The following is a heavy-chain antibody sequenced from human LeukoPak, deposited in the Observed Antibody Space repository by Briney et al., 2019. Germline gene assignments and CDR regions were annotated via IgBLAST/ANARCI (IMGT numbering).Heavy chain of an antibody. Sequence: TLSLTCAVSGGSISSGGYSWSWIRQPPGKGLEWIVYIYHSGSTYYNPSLKSRVTISVDRSKNQFSLKLSSVTAADTAVYYCAREMGDDYGGPSDAFDIWGQGTMVTASS. CDR3: AREMGDDYGGPSDAFDI. V-gene: IGHV4-30-2*01. J-gene: IGHJ3*02. CDR1: GGSISSGGYS. D-gene: IGHD4-23*01. CDR2: IYHSGST.